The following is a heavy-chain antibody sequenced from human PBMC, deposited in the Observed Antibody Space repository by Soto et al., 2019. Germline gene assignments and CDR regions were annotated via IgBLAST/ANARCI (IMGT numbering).Heavy chain of an antibody. D-gene: IGHD2-21*01. Sequence: QVQLVQSGAEVKKPGASVKVSCKASGYTFTSYAMHWVRQAPGQRLEWMGWINAGNGNTKYSQKFQGRVTITRDTSASTAYMELSSLRSEDTAVYYWANALCLYYFDYWGQGTLVTVSS. CDR1: GYTFTSYA. CDR3: ANALCLYYFDY. J-gene: IGHJ4*02. CDR2: INAGNGNT. V-gene: IGHV1-3*01.